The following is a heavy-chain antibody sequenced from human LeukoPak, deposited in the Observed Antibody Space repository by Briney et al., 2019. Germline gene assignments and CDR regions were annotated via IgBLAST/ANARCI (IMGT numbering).Heavy chain of an antibody. D-gene: IGHD3-10*01. V-gene: IGHV4-59*01. CDR2: IYYSGST. Sequence: SETLSLTCTVSGGSISSYYWSWIRQPPGKGLEWIGYIYYSGSTNYNPSLKSRVTISVDTSKNQFSLKLSSVTAADTAVYYCARAFRAVYFDYWGQGTLVTVSS. CDR1: GGSISSYY. J-gene: IGHJ4*02. CDR3: ARAFRAVYFDY.